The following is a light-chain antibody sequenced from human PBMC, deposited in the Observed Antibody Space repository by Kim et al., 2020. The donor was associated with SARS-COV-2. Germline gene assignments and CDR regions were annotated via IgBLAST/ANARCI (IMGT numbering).Light chain of an antibody. CDR1: QSISSW. Sequence: SASVGERVTITGRASQSISSWLAWYQQKPGKAPTLLIHDVSTLESGVPSRFSGSESGTEFTLIISSLQPDDFATYYCQQYDTCWTFGQGTKVDIK. V-gene: IGKV1-5*01. CDR2: DVS. J-gene: IGKJ1*01. CDR3: QQYDTCWT.